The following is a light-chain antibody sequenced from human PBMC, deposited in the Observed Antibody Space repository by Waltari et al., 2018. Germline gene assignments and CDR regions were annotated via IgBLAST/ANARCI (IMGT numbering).Light chain of an antibody. CDR3: SSYAGRSYVV. CDR2: DVA. Sequence: QSALTQPPSASGSPGQSLTISCTGTSSDIGDYTYVSWYQQHPGKAPKLIIYDVAKLPSGVPDRFSGSKSGNPASLTVSGLQTEDEADYYCSSYAGRSYVVFGGGTKLTVL. V-gene: IGLV2-8*01. J-gene: IGLJ3*02. CDR1: SSDIGDYTY.